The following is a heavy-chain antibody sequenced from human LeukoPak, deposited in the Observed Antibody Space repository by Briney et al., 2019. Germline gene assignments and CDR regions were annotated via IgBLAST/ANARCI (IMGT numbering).Heavy chain of an antibody. CDR3: ARGPLNDY. V-gene: IGHV4-34*01. CDR1: GGSFSGYY. J-gene: IGHJ4*02. Sequence: SETLSLTCAVYGGSFSGYYWSWIRQPPGKGLEWIWEINHSGSTNYNPSLKSRVTISVDTSKNQFSLKLSSVTAADTAVYYCARGPLNDYWGQGTLVTVSS. CDR2: INHSGST.